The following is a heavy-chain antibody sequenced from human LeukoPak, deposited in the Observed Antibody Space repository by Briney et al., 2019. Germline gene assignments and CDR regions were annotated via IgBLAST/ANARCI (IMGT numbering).Heavy chain of an antibody. CDR3: ARAHWNYILDF. D-gene: IGHD1-7*01. Sequence: SETLSLTCPVSGGSLSTYYWSWLRQPPGKGLEGIGYIYYCGSTNYNPSLKSRVTISADTSKNQFSLRLNSVTAADTAVYYCARAHWNYILDFWGQGTLVTVSS. V-gene: IGHV4-59*01. CDR1: GGSLSTYY. CDR2: IYYCGST. J-gene: IGHJ4*02.